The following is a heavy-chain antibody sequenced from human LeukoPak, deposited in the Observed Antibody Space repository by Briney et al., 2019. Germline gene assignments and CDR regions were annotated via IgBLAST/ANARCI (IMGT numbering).Heavy chain of an antibody. Sequence: PSETLSLTCAVSGGSISSNYWWSWVSQSPEKGLEWIGEIFHTGNTNYNPSLKSRVTISVDKSKNLFSLKLTSVTAADTAVYYCARLERNTILGVISFDPWGQGTLVTVSS. V-gene: IGHV4-4*02. CDR3: ARLERNTILGVISFDP. CDR2: IFHTGNT. D-gene: IGHD3-3*01. CDR1: GGSISSNYW. J-gene: IGHJ5*02.